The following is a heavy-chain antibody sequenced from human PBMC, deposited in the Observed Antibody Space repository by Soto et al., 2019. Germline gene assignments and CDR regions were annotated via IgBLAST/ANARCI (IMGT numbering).Heavy chain of an antibody. Sequence: KPSETLSLTCAVSGGSISSGGYSWSWIRQPPGKGLEWIGYIYHSGSTYYNPSLKSRVTISVDRSKNQFSLKLSSVTAADTAVYYCARGYYTTTTNWFDPWGQGTLVTVSS. J-gene: IGHJ5*02. CDR1: GGSISSGGYS. D-gene: IGHD1-1*01. CDR2: IYHSGST. V-gene: IGHV4-30-2*01. CDR3: ARGYYTTTTNWFDP.